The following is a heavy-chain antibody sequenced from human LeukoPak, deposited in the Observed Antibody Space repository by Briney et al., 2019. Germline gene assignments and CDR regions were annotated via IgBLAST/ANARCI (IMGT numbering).Heavy chain of an antibody. CDR2: IYHSGST. J-gene: IGHJ2*01. CDR1: GGSISSGGYS. CDR3: ARTGHGDYVGWYFDL. Sequence: SETLSLTCAVSGGSISSGGYSWSWIRQPPGKGLEWIGYIYHSGSTYYNPSLKSRVTISVDRSKNQFSLKLSSVTAADTAVYHCARTGHGDYVGWYFDLWGRGTLVTVSS. D-gene: IGHD4-17*01. V-gene: IGHV4-30-2*01.